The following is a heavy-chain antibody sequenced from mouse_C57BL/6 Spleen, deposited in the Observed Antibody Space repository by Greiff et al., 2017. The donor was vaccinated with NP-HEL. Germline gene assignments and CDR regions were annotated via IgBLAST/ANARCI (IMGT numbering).Heavy chain of an antibody. CDR1: GFTFSSYA. D-gene: IGHD3-2*02. CDR3: ARDSTGPFDY. J-gene: IGHJ2*01. Sequence: EVKLVESGGGLVKPGGSLKLSCAASGFTFSSYAMSWVRQTPEKRLEWVATISDGGSYTYYPDNVKGRFTISRDNAKNNLYLQMSHLRSEDTAMDYCARDSTGPFDYWGQGTTLTVSS. CDR2: ISDGGSYT. V-gene: IGHV5-4*01.